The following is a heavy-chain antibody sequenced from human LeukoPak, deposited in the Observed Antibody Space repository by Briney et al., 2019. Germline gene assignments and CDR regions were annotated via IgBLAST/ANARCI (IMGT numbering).Heavy chain of an antibody. CDR3: AKDIRRVVY. CDR1: GFTFSNYA. D-gene: IGHD2-2*02. V-gene: IGHV3-23*01. J-gene: IGHJ4*02. CDR2: ISGNGGST. Sequence: GGSLRLSCTASGFTFSNYAMSWVRQAPGKGLEWVSAISGNGGSTFDADSVKGRFTISRDNSKNTLYLQMNSLRAEDTALYYCAKDIRRVVYWGQGTLVTVS.